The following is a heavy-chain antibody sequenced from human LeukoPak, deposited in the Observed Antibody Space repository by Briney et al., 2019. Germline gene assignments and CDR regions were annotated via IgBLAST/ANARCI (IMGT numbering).Heavy chain of an antibody. J-gene: IGHJ4*02. CDR2: FDPEDGET. D-gene: IGHD4-17*01. CDR3: ATASRSHYADYNLDY. V-gene: IGHV1-24*01. Sequence: ASVKVSCKVSGYTLSELSMHWVRQAPGKGLEWMGSFDPEDGETIYAQKFRGRVTMTEDTSTDTAYMELSSLRSEDTAVYYCATASRSHYADYNLDYWGQGTLVTVSS. CDR1: GYTLSELS.